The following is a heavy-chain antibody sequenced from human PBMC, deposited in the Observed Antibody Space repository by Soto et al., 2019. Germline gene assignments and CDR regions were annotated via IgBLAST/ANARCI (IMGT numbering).Heavy chain of an antibody. Sequence: SETLSLTCAVYGGSFSGYYWSWIRQPPGKGLEWIGEINHSGSTNYNPSLKSRVTISVDTSKNQFSLKLSSVTAADTAVYYCATSYGNAWYPYWGQGTQVTVSS. CDR1: GGSFSGYY. J-gene: IGHJ4*02. D-gene: IGHD6-13*01. CDR2: INHSGST. CDR3: ATSYGNAWYPY. V-gene: IGHV4-34*01.